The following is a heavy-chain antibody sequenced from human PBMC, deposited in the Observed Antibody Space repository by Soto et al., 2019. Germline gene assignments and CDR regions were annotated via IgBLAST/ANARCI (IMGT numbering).Heavy chain of an antibody. V-gene: IGHV4-59*01. Sequence: SETLSLTCTVSGGSISSYYWSWIRQPPGKGLEWIGYIYYSGSTNYNPSLKSRVTISVDTSKNQFSLKLSSVTAADTAVYYCARAWSSSWYYYYYYYMDVWGKGTKVTVSS. CDR1: GGSISSYY. J-gene: IGHJ6*03. CDR2: IYYSGST. D-gene: IGHD6-13*01. CDR3: ARAWSSSWYYYYYYYMDV.